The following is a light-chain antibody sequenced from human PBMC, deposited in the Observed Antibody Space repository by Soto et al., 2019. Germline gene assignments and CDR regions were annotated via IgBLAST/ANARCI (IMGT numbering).Light chain of an antibody. CDR1: QSISNH. CDR2: DAS. V-gene: IGKV1-39*01. J-gene: IGKJ1*01. CDR3: QQYNTRPQT. Sequence: DIQMTQSPSSLSASVEDRVIITCRASQSISNHLNWYQQKPGKAPKLLIYDASSLESGVPARFSGSGSGTEFALTISSLQSEDFTVYFCQQYNTRPQTFGQGTKVDI.